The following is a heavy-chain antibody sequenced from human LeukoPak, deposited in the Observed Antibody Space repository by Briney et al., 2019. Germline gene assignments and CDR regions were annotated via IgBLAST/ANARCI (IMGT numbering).Heavy chain of an antibody. J-gene: IGHJ4*02. CDR1: GGSFSGYY. V-gene: IGHV4-34*01. D-gene: IGHD5-18*01. CDR2: INHSGST. CDR3: ASLKRGYSYGYRRGFDY. Sequence: PSETLSHTCAVYGGSFSGYYWSWIRQPPGKGLEWIGEINHSGSTNYNPSLKSRVTISVDTSKNQFSLKLGSVTAADTAVYYCASLKRGYSYGYRRGFDYWGQGTLVTVSS.